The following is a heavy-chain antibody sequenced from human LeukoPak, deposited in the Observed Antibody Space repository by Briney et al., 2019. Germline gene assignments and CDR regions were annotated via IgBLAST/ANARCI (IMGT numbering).Heavy chain of an antibody. D-gene: IGHD1-26*01. J-gene: IGHJ4*02. V-gene: IGHV3-7*03. Sequence: ASVKVSCKASGYTFSSYWMSWVRQAPGKGLEWVANIKQDGSEKYYVDSVKGRFTISRDNSKNTLYLQMNSLRAEDTAVYYCARVVWWELHYWGQGTLVTVSS. CDR1: GYTFSSYW. CDR2: IKQDGSEK. CDR3: ARVVWWELHY.